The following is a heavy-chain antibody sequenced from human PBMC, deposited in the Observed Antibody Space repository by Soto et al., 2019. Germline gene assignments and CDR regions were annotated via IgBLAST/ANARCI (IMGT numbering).Heavy chain of an antibody. CDR2: IYSGGST. CDR1: GFTVSSNY. D-gene: IGHD6-19*01. J-gene: IGHJ4*02. Sequence: GWSLRLSCAASGFTVSSNYMSWVRQAPGKGLEWVSVIYSGGSTYYADSVKGRFTISRDNSKNTLYLQMNSLRAEDTAVYYCERNEDSSGWYYWGQGTLVTASS. V-gene: IGHV3-53*01. CDR3: ERNEDSSGWYY.